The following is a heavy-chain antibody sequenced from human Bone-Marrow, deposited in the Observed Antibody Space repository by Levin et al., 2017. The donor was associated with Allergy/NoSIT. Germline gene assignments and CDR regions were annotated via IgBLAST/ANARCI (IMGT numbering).Heavy chain of an antibody. V-gene: IGHV1-69*06. CDR2: IIPIFGTA. D-gene: IGHD2-2*02. Sequence: SVKVSCKASGGTFSSYAISWVRQAPGQGLEWMGGIIPIFGTANYAQKFQGRVTITADKSTSTAYMELSSLRSEDTAVYYCARDLFFYSSTHWDTSCYKRYYYYMDVWGKGTTVTVSS. CDR1: GGTFSSYA. J-gene: IGHJ6*03. CDR3: ARDLFFYSSTHWDTSCYKRYYYYMDV.